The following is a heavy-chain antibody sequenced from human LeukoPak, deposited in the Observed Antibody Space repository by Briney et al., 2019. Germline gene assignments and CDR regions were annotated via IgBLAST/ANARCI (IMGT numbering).Heavy chain of an antibody. CDR2: ISGSGGST. J-gene: IGHJ3*02. CDR1: GFTFSSYA. V-gene: IGHV3-23*01. CDR3: ARVGAAAISDAFDI. D-gene: IGHD6-13*01. Sequence: GGSLRLSCAASGFTFSSYAMSWVRQAPGKGLEWVSAISGSGGSTYYADSVKGRFTISRDNAKNSLYLQMNSLRAEDTAVYYCARVGAAAISDAFDIWGQGTMVTVSS.